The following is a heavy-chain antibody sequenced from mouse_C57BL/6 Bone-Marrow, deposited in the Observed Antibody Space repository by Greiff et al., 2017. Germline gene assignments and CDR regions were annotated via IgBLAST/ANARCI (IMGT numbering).Heavy chain of an antibody. CDR2: IDPSDSET. Sequence: QVQLQQPGAELVRPGSSVKLSCKASGYTFTSYWMHWVKQRPIQGLEWIGNIDPSDSETHYNQKFKDKATLTVDKSSSTAYMQLSSLPSEDSAVYYCGRYLWNYGSYYFDYWGQGTTLTVSS. CDR3: GRYLWNYGSYYFDY. D-gene: IGHD1-1*01. J-gene: IGHJ2*01. CDR1: GYTFTSYW. V-gene: IGHV1-52*01.